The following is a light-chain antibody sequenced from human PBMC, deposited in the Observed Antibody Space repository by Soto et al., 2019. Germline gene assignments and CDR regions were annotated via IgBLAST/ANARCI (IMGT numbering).Light chain of an antibody. Sequence: EIVLTQSPGTLSLSPGERATLSCRASQSVSSNYLAWYQQKPGQAPRFLIYGASSRATGIPDRFSGSGSGTDFTLTISRLEPEDFAVYYCQQYSSSPRTFGQGTKVEIK. CDR1: QSVSSNY. CDR3: QQYSSSPRT. V-gene: IGKV3-20*01. CDR2: GAS. J-gene: IGKJ1*01.